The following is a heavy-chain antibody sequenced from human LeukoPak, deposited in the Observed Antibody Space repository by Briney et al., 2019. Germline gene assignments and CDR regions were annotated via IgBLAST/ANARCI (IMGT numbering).Heavy chain of an antibody. V-gene: IGHV3-23*01. CDR1: GFTFRSYN. CDR3: AKDPYYYDTSGYNGDY. J-gene: IGHJ4*02. D-gene: IGHD3-22*01. CDR2: ISGSGGST. Sequence: GGSLRLSCAASGFTFRSYNMNWVRQAPGKGLEWVSSISGSGGSTYYADSVKGRFTISRDNSKNTLFLQMNSLRAEDTAVYYCAKDPYYYDTSGYNGDYWGQGTLVTVSS.